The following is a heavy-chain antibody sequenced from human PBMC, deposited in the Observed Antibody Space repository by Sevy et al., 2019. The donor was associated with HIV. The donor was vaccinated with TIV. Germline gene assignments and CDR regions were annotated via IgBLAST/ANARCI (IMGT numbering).Heavy chain of an antibody. V-gene: IGHV3-9*01. D-gene: IGHD6-19*01. Sequence: GGSLRLSCAASGFTFDDYAMHWVRQAPGKGLEWVSGISWNSGSIGYVDSVKGRFTISRDNAKNSLYLQMNSLRAEDTALNYCAKDIGGIAVAGPFDYWGQGTLVTVSS. CDR3: AKDIGGIAVAGPFDY. CDR2: ISWNSGSI. J-gene: IGHJ4*02. CDR1: GFTFDDYA.